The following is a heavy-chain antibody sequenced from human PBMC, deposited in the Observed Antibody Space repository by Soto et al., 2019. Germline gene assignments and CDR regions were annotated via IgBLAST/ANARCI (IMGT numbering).Heavy chain of an antibody. CDR1: GYTFTSYG. J-gene: IGHJ4*01. CDR2: ISAYNGNT. V-gene: IGHV1-18*04. CDR3: ARVPLTIFGVVIFPLHFDY. D-gene: IGHD3-3*01. Sequence: ASVKVSCKASGYTFTSYGISWVRQAPGQGLEWMGWISAYNGNTNYAQKLQGRVTMTTDTSTSTAYMELRSLRSDDTAVYYCARVPLTIFGVVIFPLHFDYWGQGTLVTVSS.